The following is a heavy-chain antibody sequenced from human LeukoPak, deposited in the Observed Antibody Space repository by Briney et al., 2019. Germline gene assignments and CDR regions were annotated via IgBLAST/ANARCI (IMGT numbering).Heavy chain of an antibody. V-gene: IGHV3-23*01. D-gene: IGHD2-2*01. Sequence: GGSLRLSCAASGFTFSSYAMSWVRQAPGKGLEWVSAISGSGGSTYYADSVKGRFTISRDNSKNTLYLQMNSLRAEDTAVYYCAKEGGCSSTSCHSPNDYWGQGTLVIVSS. CDR2: ISGSGGST. J-gene: IGHJ4*02. CDR3: AKEGGCSSTSCHSPNDY. CDR1: GFTFSSYA.